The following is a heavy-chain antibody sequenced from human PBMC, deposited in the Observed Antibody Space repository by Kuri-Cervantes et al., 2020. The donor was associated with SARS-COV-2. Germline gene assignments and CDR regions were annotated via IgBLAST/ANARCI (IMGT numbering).Heavy chain of an antibody. J-gene: IGHJ1*01. V-gene: IGHV4-39*07. Sequence: SETLSLTCTVSGGSISSSSYYWSWIRQPPGKGLEWIGEINHSGSTNYNPSLKSRVTISVDTSKNQFSLKLSSVTAADTAVYYCARGKVVVVPAAPGKGYFQHWGQGTLVTVSS. CDR2: INHSGST. CDR1: GGSISSSSYY. CDR3: ARGKVVVVPAAPGKGYFQH. D-gene: IGHD2-2*01.